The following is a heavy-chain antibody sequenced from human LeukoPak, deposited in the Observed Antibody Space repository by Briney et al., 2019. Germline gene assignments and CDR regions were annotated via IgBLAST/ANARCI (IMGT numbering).Heavy chain of an antibody. J-gene: IGHJ4*02. Sequence: GRSLRLCCAVSGFTFSSYGMHWVRQAPGKGLEWVAVISYDGSNKYYADSVKGRFTISRDNSKNTLYLQMNSLRAEDTAVYYCAKDSSSWYYFDYWGQGTLVTVSS. CDR2: ISYDGSNK. CDR3: AKDSSSWYYFDY. D-gene: IGHD6-13*01. CDR1: GFTFSSYG. V-gene: IGHV3-30*18.